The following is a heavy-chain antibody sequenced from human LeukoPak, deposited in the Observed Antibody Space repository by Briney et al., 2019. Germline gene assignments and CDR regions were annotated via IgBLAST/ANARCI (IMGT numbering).Heavy chain of an antibody. D-gene: IGHD7-27*01. CDR2: INQDGSEK. V-gene: IGHV3-7*01. CDR1: GFTFSNFW. CDR3: ATLNWESPDY. Sequence: PGGSLRLSCAGYGFTFSNFWMNWVRQAPGKGLEWVANINQDGSEKYYADSVKGRFTLSRDNAENSVHLQMNNLRPEETAVYYCATLNWESPDYWGQGTQVTVSS. J-gene: IGHJ4*02.